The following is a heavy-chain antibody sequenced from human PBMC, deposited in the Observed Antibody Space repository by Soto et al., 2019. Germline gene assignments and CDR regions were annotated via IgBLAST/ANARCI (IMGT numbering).Heavy chain of an antibody. Sequence: GGSLRLSCAASGFTFSSYWMSWVRQAPGKGLEWVANIKQDGSEKYYVDSVKGRFTISRDNAKNSLYLQMNSLRAEDTAVYYCARMGARSSSWWSPFEYWGQGTLVTVSS. V-gene: IGHV3-7*01. CDR3: ARMGARSSSWWSPFEY. J-gene: IGHJ4*02. CDR2: IKQDGSEK. D-gene: IGHD6-13*01. CDR1: GFTFSSYW.